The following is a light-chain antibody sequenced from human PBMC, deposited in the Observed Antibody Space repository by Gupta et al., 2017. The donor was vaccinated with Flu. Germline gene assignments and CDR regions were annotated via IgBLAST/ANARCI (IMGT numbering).Light chain of an antibody. CDR2: AAS. CDR1: PNIDRY. CDR3: QQSHSRPLT. Sequence: DIQLTQPPSSLSASVGDRVTITCRASPNIDRYLNWYQQKSGKAPKLLIYAASTVHSGVPSRFSGNGNGTDFTLTISRLRPEDFAVYYCQQSHSRPLTFGGGTKVEIK. V-gene: IGKV1-39*01. J-gene: IGKJ4*01.